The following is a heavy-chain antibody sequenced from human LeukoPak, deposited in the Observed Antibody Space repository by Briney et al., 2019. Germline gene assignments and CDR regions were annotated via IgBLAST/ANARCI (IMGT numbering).Heavy chain of an antibody. V-gene: IGHV5-51*01. J-gene: IGHJ4*02. D-gene: IGHD3-16*01. CDR2: IYPGDSNT. CDR1: GFTFTSYW. Sequence: GESLKISCQGSGFTFTSYWIGWVRQMPGKGLEWMGIIYPGDSNTRYSPSFQGQVTISADKSISTAYLQWSSLKASDTAMYYCARRPKISQGGTADYWGQGTLVTVSS. CDR3: ARRPKISQGGTADY.